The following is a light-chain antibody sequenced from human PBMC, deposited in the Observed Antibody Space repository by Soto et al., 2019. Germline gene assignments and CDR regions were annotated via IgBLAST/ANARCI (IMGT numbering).Light chain of an antibody. Sequence: EIVMTQSPATLSLSPGERAALYCRASQSINSELAWYQQKPGQPPRLLIYGASTRATGVPARFTGSESGSEFTLTISGLQSEDFAVYYCQRGHNWPLTFGQGTRLEI. CDR3: QRGHNWPLT. CDR1: QSINSE. CDR2: GAS. J-gene: IGKJ2*01. V-gene: IGKV3-15*01.